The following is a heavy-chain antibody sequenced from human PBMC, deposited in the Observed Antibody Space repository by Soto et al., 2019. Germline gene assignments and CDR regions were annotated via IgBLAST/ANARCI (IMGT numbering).Heavy chain of an antibody. Sequence: PSETLSLTCTVSGGSVSIGSHYWSWIRQPPGKGLEWIAYIYHSGSTDYNPSLKSRVTISVDRSKNQFSLKLSSVTAADTAVYYCDRQAVAGTGRHFDYWGQGTLVTVAS. CDR2: IYHSGST. V-gene: IGHV4-61*01. CDR1: GGSVSIGSHY. J-gene: IGHJ4*02. D-gene: IGHD6-19*01. CDR3: DRQAVAGTGRHFDY.